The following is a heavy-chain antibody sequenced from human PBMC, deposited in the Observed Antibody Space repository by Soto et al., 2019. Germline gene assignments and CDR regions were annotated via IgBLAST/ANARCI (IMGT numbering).Heavy chain of an antibody. CDR3: ARVPYYDFWSGYQPVYYYYGMDV. CDR2: IFSNDEK. D-gene: IGHD3-3*01. V-gene: IGHV2-26*01. Sequence: SGPTLVNPTETLTLTCTVSGFSLSNARMGVSWIRQPPGKALEWLAHIFSNDEKSYSTSLKSRLTISKDTSKSQVVLTMTNMDPVDTATYYCARVPYYDFWSGYQPVYYYYGMDVWGQGTTVTVSS. CDR1: GFSLSNARMG. J-gene: IGHJ6*02.